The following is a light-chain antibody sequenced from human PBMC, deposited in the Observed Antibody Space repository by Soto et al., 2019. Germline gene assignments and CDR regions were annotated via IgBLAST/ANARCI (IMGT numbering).Light chain of an antibody. CDR1: SSDVGGYNY. J-gene: IGLJ2*01. V-gene: IGLV2-11*01. CDR2: DVN. Sequence: QSALTQPRSVSGSPGQSVTISCTGTSSDVGGYNYVSWYQQHPGKAPKLMIYDVNTWPSGVPDRFSGSKSGNTASLTISGLQAEDEADYYCCSYAGSYTFVFGGGTKLTVL. CDR3: CSYAGSYTFV.